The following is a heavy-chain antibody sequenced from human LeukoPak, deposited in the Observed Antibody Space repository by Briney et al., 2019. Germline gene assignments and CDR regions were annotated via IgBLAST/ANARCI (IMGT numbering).Heavy chain of an antibody. V-gene: IGHV4-59*01. Sequence: SETLSLTCAVYGGSFSGYYWSWIRQPPGKGLEWIGYIYYSGSTNYNPSLKSRVTISVDTSKNQFSLKLSSVTAADTAVYYCAREVISRGSSYYYMDVWGKGTTVTISS. CDR3: AREVISRGSSYYYMDV. J-gene: IGHJ6*03. CDR2: IYYSGST. D-gene: IGHD3-10*01. CDR1: GGSFSGYY.